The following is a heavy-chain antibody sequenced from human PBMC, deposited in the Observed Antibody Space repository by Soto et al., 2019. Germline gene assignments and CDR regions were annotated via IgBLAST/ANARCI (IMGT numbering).Heavy chain of an antibody. CDR3: TTDQLAAAGPYYYGMDV. CDR2: IKSKTDGGTT. CDR1: GFTFSNAW. D-gene: IGHD6-13*01. J-gene: IGHJ6*02. V-gene: IGHV3-15*07. Sequence: GGSLRLSCAASGFTFSNAWMNWVRQAPGKGLEWVGRIKSKTDGGTTDYAAPVKGRFTISRDDSKNTLYLQMNSLKTEDTAVYYCTTDQLAAAGPYYYGMDVWGQGTTVTVSS.